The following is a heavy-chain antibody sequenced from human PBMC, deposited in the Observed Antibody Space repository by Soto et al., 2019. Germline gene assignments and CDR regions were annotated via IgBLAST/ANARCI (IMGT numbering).Heavy chain of an antibody. J-gene: IGHJ4*02. Sequence: QEQLVQSGAEVKKPGSSVKVSCKASGGIFSSYAISWVRQSPGQELEWMGGIIPIFGTANYAQKFQGRVMITADESTNPAHMDLSSLKSEDKAIYYCAKGGSGYVCFNEFWGQGTLVTVSS. CDR3: AKGGSGYVCFNEF. CDR1: GGIFSSYA. V-gene: IGHV1-69*01. CDR2: IIPIFGTA. D-gene: IGHD3-22*01.